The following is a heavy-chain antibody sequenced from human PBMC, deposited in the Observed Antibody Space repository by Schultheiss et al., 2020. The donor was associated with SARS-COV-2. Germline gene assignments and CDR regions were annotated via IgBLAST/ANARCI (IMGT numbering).Heavy chain of an antibody. CDR2: INSDVSST. CDR1: GFTFSSYA. Sequence: GGSLRLSCAASGFTFSSYAMSWVRQAPGKGLEWVSRINSDVSSTSYADSVKGRFTISRDNSKNTLYLQMNSLRAEDTAVYYCAKGDFWSGYYRFDYWGQGTLVTVSS. J-gene: IGHJ4*02. D-gene: IGHD3-3*01. V-gene: IGHV3-23*01. CDR3: AKGDFWSGYYRFDY.